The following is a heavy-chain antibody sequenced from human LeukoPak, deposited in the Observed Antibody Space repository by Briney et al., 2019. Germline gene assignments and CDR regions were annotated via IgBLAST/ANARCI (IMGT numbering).Heavy chain of an antibody. CDR2: IGAYNGNT. J-gene: IGHJ6*03. CDR1: GYTFTNYG. Sequence: ASVKVSCKASGYTFTNYGISWGRQAPGQGLEWLGWIGAYNGNTNYAQKLEGRVTMTADTSTGTAYMELRSLRSDDTAVYYCARDRLVVPAAYYYYMDVWGKGTTVTVSS. D-gene: IGHD2-2*01. CDR3: ARDRLVVPAAYYYYMDV. V-gene: IGHV1-18*01.